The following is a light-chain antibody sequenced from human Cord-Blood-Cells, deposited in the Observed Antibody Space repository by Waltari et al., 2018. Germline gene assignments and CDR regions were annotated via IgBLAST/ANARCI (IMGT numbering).Light chain of an antibody. J-gene: IGKJ1*01. CDR2: AAS. V-gene: IGKV1-39*01. Sequence: IQMTQSPSHLSASVGDRVTITCRASQSISSYLNWYQQKPGKAPKLLIYAASSLQSGVPSRFSGSGSGTDFTLTISSLQPEDFATYYCQQSYSTPQTFGQGTKVEIK. CDR3: QQSYSTPQT. CDR1: QSISSY.